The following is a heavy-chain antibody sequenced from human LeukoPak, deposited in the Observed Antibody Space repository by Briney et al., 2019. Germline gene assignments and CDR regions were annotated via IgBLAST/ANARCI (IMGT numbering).Heavy chain of an antibody. J-gene: IGHJ4*02. V-gene: IGHV4-39*01. D-gene: IGHD3-10*01. CDR1: GGSISSSSYY. CDR3: ATTTGGITMVRGVHDY. Sequence: PSDTLSLTCTVSGGSISSSSYYWGWIRQPPGKGLEWIGSIYYSGSTYYNPSLKSRVTISVDTSKNQFSLKLSSVTAADTAVYYCATTTGGITMVRGVHDYWGQGTLVTVSS. CDR2: IYYSGST.